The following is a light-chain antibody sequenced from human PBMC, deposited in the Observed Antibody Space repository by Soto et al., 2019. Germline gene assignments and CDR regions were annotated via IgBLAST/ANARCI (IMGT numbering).Light chain of an antibody. CDR1: QNVNTN. J-gene: IGKJ1*01. CDR2: GAF. Sequence: EIVMTQSPATLSVSPGERATLSCRASQNVNTNLGWYQQKPGQAPRLLIYGAFTRDTGIPVRFSGSGSGTDVSLIINSLQSQDFAVYYYYQYQNSPPWTFGHGTKLEIK. CDR3: YQYQNSPPWT. V-gene: IGKV3-15*01.